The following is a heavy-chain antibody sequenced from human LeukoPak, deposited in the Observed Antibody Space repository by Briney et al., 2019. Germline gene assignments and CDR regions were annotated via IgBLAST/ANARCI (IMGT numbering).Heavy chain of an antibody. CDR1: GGSISRSSYY. J-gene: IGHJ4*02. CDR3: ARLTYYDSSGDDY. V-gene: IGHV4-39*01. Sequence: SETLSLTCTVSGGSISRSSYYWGWIRQPPGKGLEWIGSIYYSGSTYYNPSLKSRVTISVDTSKNQFSLKLSSVTAADTAVYYCARLTYYDSSGDDYWAREPWSPSPQ. D-gene: IGHD3-22*01. CDR2: IYYSGST.